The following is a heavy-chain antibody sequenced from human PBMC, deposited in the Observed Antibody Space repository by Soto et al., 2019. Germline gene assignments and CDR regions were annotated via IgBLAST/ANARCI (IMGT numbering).Heavy chain of an antibody. Sequence: QVPLQQSGPGLVKPSQTLSLTCAISGDSVSSNSAAWNWIRQSPSRGLEWLGRTYYRSKWYNDYAVSVKSPITIAPDTSENQFSLQLNSVTPEDTAGYYCAMVYGSGSYLGWRFDPWGQGTLVTVS. CDR2: TYYRSKWYN. V-gene: IGHV6-1*01. CDR3: AMVYGSGSYLGWRFDP. J-gene: IGHJ5*02. CDR1: GDSVSSNSAA. D-gene: IGHD3-10*01.